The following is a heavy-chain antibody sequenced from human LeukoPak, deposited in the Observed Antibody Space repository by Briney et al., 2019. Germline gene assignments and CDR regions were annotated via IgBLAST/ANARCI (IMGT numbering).Heavy chain of an antibody. D-gene: IGHD1-14*01. CDR3: AKPGKAPDYFFDY. Sequence: GGSLRLSCAASGFTFSNYGMHWVRQAPGKGLEWVAVISYDGSNQDYADYVKGRFTISRDNSKNTLYLQVNSLRAEDTAVYYCAKPGKAPDYFFDYWGQGTLVTVSS. V-gene: IGHV3-30*18. CDR2: ISYDGSNQ. CDR1: GFTFSNYG. J-gene: IGHJ4*02.